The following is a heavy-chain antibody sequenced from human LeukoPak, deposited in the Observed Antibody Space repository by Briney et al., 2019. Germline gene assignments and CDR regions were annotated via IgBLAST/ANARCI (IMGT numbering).Heavy chain of an antibody. D-gene: IGHD5-12*01. V-gene: IGHV4-61*02. J-gene: IGHJ5*02. Sequence: PSQTLPLTCTVSGGSISSGIYYWTWIRQPAGKGLEWIGRMYSIGSTNYNPSLRSRVTISADTSKNQFSLKLSSVTAADTAVYYCAASGGYSGYGAVFDPWGQGTLVTVSS. CDR3: AASGGYSGYGAVFDP. CDR1: GGSISSGIYY. CDR2: MYSIGST.